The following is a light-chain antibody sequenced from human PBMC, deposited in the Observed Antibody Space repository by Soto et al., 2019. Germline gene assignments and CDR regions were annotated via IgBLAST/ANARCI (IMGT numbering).Light chain of an antibody. CDR1: QGISSW. CDR3: QQANSFPIT. J-gene: IGKJ5*01. V-gene: IGKV1-12*01. CDR2: AAS. Sequence: DIQMTQSPSYVSASVGDRFTITCRASQGISSWVAWYQQKPGKAPKLLIYAASSLQSGVPSRCSGSGSGTDCTLTISSLQPEDFATYYCQQANSFPITVGQGTRLEIK.